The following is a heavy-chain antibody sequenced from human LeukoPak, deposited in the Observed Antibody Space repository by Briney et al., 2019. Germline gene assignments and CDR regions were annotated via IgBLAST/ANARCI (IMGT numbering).Heavy chain of an antibody. CDR3: ARGEAVAGTSAFDI. J-gene: IGHJ3*02. V-gene: IGHV4-59*01. D-gene: IGHD6-19*01. Sequence: SETLSLTCTVSGGSISSYYWSWIRQPPGKGLEWIGYIYYSGSTNYNPSLKSRVTISVDTPKNQFSLKLSSVTAADTAVYYCARGEAVAGTSAFDIWGQGTMVTVSS. CDR2: IYYSGST. CDR1: GGSISSYY.